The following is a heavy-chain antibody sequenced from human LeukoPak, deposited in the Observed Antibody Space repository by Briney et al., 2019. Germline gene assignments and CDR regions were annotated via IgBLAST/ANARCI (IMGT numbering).Heavy chain of an antibody. D-gene: IGHD3-22*01. CDR2: INHSGST. V-gene: IGHV4-34*01. CDR1: GGSFSGYY. Sequence: SETLSLTCAVYGGSFSGYYWSWIRQPPGKGLEWIGEINHSGSTNYNPSLKSRVTISVDTSKNQFSLKLSSVTAADTAVYYCARDAPDYYDSSGYPSAAFDIWGQGTMVTVSS. J-gene: IGHJ3*02. CDR3: ARDAPDYYDSSGYPSAAFDI.